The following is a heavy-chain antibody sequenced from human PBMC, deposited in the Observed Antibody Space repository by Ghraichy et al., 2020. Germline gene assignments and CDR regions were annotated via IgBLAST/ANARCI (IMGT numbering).Heavy chain of an antibody. CDR1: GFTFGDYA. D-gene: IGHD3-3*01. Sequence: GGSLRLSCTASGFTFGDYAMSWVRQAPGKGLEWVGSIRSEVDGGATEYAASVIGRFTILRDDSRSTVYLQMNSLKTEDTAMYHCSFWRVQQFFHYWGQGTPVTVSS. J-gene: IGHJ4*02. V-gene: IGHV3-49*04. CDR3: SFWRVQQFFHY. CDR2: IRSEVDGGAT.